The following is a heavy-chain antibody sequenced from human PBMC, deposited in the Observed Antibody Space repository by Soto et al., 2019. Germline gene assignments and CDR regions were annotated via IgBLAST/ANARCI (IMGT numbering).Heavy chain of an antibody. CDR2: ISWDGGST. CDR1: GFTFDDYT. V-gene: IGHV3-43*01. J-gene: IGHJ3*02. D-gene: IGHD5-12*01. CDR3: AKVKFMATLEGAFDI. Sequence: GGSLRLSCAASGFTFDDYTMHWVRQAPGKGLEWVSLISWDGGSTYYADSVKGRFTISRDNSKNSLYLQMNSLRTEDTALYYCAKVKFMATLEGAFDIWGQGTMVTVSS.